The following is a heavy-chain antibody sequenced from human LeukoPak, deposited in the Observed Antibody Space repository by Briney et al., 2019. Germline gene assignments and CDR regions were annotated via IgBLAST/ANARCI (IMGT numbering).Heavy chain of an antibody. D-gene: IGHD2-2*01. CDR2: INPSGGST. CDR3: ASPDTRLVPAAMDYYYYYGMDV. CDR1: GYTFTSYY. Sequence: ASVKVSCKASGYTFTSYYMHWVRQAPGQGLEWMGIINPSGGSTSYAQKFQGRVTMTRDTSTSTVYMELSSLRSEDTAVYYCASPDTRLVPAAMDYYYYYGMDVWGQGTTVTVSS. J-gene: IGHJ6*02. V-gene: IGHV1-46*01.